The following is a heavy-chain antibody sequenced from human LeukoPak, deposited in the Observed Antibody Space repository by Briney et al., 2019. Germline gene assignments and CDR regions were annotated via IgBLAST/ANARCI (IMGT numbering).Heavy chain of an antibody. Sequence: SETLSLPCTLSVGSISSSSYYGAWIRQPPGKGLEWIGRIYYSGSTYYNPSLKSRLTMSVGTSKNQFSLKLSSVTAADTAVYYCARTISTVSAPRGGKYCFDYWGQGTLVTVSS. CDR2: IYYSGST. J-gene: IGHJ4*02. D-gene: IGHD4-17*01. CDR3: ARTISTVSAPRGGKYCFDY. V-gene: IGHV4-39*01. CDR1: VGSISSSSYY.